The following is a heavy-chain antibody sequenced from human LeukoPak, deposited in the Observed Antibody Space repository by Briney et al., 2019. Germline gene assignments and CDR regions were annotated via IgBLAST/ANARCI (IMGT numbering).Heavy chain of an antibody. CDR2: IWYDGSNK. D-gene: IGHD3-22*01. J-gene: IGHJ4*02. CDR1: GFTFSSYG. CDR3: AKVFHGIVVVTPIMWYFDY. Sequence: GGSLRLSCAASGFTFSSYGMHWVRQAPGKGLEWVAVIWYDGSNKYYADSVKGRFTISRDNSKNTLYLQMNSLRAEDTAVYYCAKVFHGIVVVTPIMWYFDYWGQGTLVTVSS. V-gene: IGHV3-33*06.